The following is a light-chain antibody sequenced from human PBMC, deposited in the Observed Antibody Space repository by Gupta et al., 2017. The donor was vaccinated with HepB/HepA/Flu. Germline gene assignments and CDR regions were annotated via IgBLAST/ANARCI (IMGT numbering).Light chain of an antibody. CDR3: HQYGTSVT. V-gene: IGKV3-20*01. J-gene: IGKJ1*01. Sequence: EIVLTQSPGTLSLSPGERATLSCRASQSVDTSYLAWYQQKLGQAPRLLIYGTFSRATGIPDRFSGSGSGTDFTLTISRLEPEDFAVYYWHQYGTSVTFGQGTKVEIK. CDR2: GTF. CDR1: QSVDTSY.